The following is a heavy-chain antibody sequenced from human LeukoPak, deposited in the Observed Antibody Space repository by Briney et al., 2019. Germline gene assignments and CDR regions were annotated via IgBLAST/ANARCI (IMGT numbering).Heavy chain of an antibody. D-gene: IGHD4-11*01. CDR1: GYSISSGYY. V-gene: IGHV4-38-2*02. CDR3: ARAPIQYHFDY. CDR2: IYHTGST. Sequence: PSETLSLTCTVSGYSISSGYYWGWIRQPRGKGLEWIGSIYHTGSTYYNPSLKSRVTISVDTSKNQFSLKLSSVTAADTAVYYCARAPIQYHFDYWGQGTLVTVSS. J-gene: IGHJ4*02.